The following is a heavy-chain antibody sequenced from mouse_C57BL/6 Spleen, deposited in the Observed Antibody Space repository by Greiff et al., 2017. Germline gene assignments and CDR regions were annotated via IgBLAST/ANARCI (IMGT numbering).Heavy chain of an antibody. CDR1: GYTFTSYW. D-gene: IGHD5-5*01. V-gene: IGHV1-55*01. J-gene: IGHJ1*03. CDR3: ARRDYPPSFDV. Sequence: QVQLQQPGAELVKPGASVKMSCKASGYTFTSYWITWVKQRPGQGLEWIGDIYPGSGSTNYTEKFKSKATLTVDTSSSTAYLQLSSLTSEDSAVXYCARRDYPPSFDVWGTGTTVTVSS. CDR2: IYPGSGST.